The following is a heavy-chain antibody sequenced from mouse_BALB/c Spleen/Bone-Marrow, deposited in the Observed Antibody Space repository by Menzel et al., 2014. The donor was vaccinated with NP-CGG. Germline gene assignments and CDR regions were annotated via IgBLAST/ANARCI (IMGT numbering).Heavy chain of an antibody. Sequence: VQLKQSGPELVKPGASMKISCKASGHSFTGYTMNCVKQSHGKSLEWIGLINPYNGGTSYNQKFKGKATLTVDKSSSTAYMELPSLTSEDSAVYYCARSHGSSYYYFDYWGQGTTLTVSS. CDR1: GHSFTGYT. CDR3: ARSHGSSYYYFDY. CDR2: INPYNGGT. J-gene: IGHJ2*01. D-gene: IGHD1-1*01. V-gene: IGHV1-18*01.